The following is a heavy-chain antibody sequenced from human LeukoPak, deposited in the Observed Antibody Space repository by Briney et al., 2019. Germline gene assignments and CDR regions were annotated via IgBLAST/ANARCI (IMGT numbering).Heavy chain of an antibody. V-gene: IGHV3-9*01. CDR1: GFTFDDYA. J-gene: IGHJ4*02. D-gene: IGHD1-1*01. Sequence: GGSLRLSCAASGFTFDDYAMHWVRQAPGKGLEWVSGISWNSGSIGYADSVKGRFTISRDNAKNSLYLQMNSLRAEDTALYYCARVAKERVGGVYYFDYWGQGTLVTVSS. CDR3: ARVAKERVGGVYYFDY. CDR2: ISWNSGSI.